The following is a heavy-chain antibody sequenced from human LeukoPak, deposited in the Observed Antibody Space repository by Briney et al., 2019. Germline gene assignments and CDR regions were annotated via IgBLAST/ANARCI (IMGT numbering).Heavy chain of an antibody. CDR3: ARDLAAGGNNWIDP. CDR1: SGSISSGGYY. D-gene: IGHD6-13*01. Sequence: SETLSLTCTVSSGSISSGGYYWSWIRQHPGKGLEWIGHIYFSGSTYYNPSLKSRVTISVDTSKNQFSLNLSSVTAADTALYYCARDLAAGGNNWIDPWGQGTLVTVSS. J-gene: IGHJ5*02. CDR2: IYFSGST. V-gene: IGHV4-31*03.